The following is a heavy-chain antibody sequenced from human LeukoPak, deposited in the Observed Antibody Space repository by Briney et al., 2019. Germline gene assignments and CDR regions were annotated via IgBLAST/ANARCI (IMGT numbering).Heavy chain of an antibody. CDR1: GGTFSSYA. CDR2: IIPIFGTA. D-gene: IGHD6-19*01. J-gene: IGHJ6*02. V-gene: IGHV1-69*13. Sequence: EASVKVSCKASGGTFSSYAISWVRQAPGQGLEWMGGIIPIFGTANYAQKFQGRVTITADESTSTAYMELSSLRSEVTAVYYCAEKEVSRGWEHFFYYYLGNDGWGQGTTVTVSS. CDR3: AEKEVSRGWEHFFYYYLGNDG.